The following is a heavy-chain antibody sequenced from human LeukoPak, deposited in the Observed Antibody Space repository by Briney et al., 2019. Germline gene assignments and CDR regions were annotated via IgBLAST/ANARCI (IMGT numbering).Heavy chain of an antibody. J-gene: IGHJ4*02. V-gene: IGHV3-11*06. CDR2: ISSSSSYT. Sequence: GGSLRLSCAAPGFTFSDYYMSWIRQAPGKGLEWVSYISSSSSYTNYADSVKGRFTISRDNAKNSLYLQMNSLRAEDTAVYYCARVGGEGPDYWGQGTLVTVSS. D-gene: IGHD2-21*01. CDR3: ARVGGEGPDY. CDR1: GFTFSDYY.